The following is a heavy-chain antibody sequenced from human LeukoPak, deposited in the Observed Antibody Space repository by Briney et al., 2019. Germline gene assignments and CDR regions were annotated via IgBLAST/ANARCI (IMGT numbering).Heavy chain of an antibody. J-gene: IGHJ4*02. Sequence: SETLSLTCTVSGDSLSNRYWSWIRQPPGKGLEWIGYIYGSGSTNYDPSLKSRVTISEDTSKNHFSLKLTSVTAADTAVYYCARNVGSYSHDSWGQGTLVTVSS. V-gene: IGHV4-59*08. D-gene: IGHD6-19*01. CDR1: GDSLSNRY. CDR3: ARNVGSYSHDS. CDR2: IYGSGST.